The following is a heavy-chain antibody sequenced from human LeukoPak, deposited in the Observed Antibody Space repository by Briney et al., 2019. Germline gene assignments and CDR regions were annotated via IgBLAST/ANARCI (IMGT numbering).Heavy chain of an antibody. CDR1: GYTFTSYD. J-gene: IGHJ4*02. V-gene: IGHV1-2*02. CDR3: ARDNPGGSLLGY. CDR2: MNPNSGGT. D-gene: IGHD1-26*01. Sequence: ASVKVSCKASGYTFTSYDINWVRQATGQGLEWMGWMNPNSGGTNYAQKFQGRVTMTRDTSISTAYMELSRLRSDDTAVYYCARDNPGGSLLGYWGQGTLVTVSS.